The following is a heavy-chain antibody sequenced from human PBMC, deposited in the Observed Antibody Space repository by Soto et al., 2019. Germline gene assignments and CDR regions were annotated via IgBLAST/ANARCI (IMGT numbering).Heavy chain of an antibody. CDR1: GLTFRSYW. CDR2: INSDGSST. CDR3: ARDREYCSGENCYETGSAY. V-gene: IGHV3-74*01. J-gene: IGHJ4*02. Sequence: SLRLSCAASGLTFRSYWMHWVRQAPGKGLVWVSPINSDGSSTNYADSVKGRFTISRDNAKNSLYLQMNSLRAEDTAVYYCARDREYCSGENCYETGSAYWGQGTLVTVSS. D-gene: IGHD2-15*01.